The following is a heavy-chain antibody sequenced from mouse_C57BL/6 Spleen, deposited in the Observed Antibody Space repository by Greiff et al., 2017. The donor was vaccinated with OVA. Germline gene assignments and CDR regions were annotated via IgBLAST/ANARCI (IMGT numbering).Heavy chain of an antibody. J-gene: IGHJ2*01. CDR3: ARDWDDDY. CDR1: GYTFTDYY. Sequence: VQLKESGPVLVKPGASVKMSCKASGYTFTDYYMNWVKQSHGKSLEWIGVINPYNGGTSYNQKFKGKATLTVDKSSSTAYMELNSLTSEDSAVYYCARDWDDDYWGQGTTLTVSS. D-gene: IGHD4-1*01. CDR2: INPYNGGT. V-gene: IGHV1-19*01.